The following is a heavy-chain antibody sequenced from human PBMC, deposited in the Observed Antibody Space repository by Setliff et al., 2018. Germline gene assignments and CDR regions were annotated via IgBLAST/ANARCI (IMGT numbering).Heavy chain of an antibody. CDR3: ARARVGATKLSVYYMDV. V-gene: IGHV4-34*01. CDR1: GGSFSGYY. CDR2: INHSGST. J-gene: IGHJ6*03. D-gene: IGHD1-26*01. Sequence: SETLSLTCAVYGGSFSGYYWSWIRQPPGKGLEWVGEINHSGSTNYNPSLKSRVTISVDTSKNQFSLKLSSVTAADTAVYYCARARVGATKLSVYYMDVWGKGTTVTVSS.